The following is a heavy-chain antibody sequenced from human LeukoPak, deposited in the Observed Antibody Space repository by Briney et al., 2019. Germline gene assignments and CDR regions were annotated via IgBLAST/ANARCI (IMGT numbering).Heavy chain of an antibody. J-gene: IGHJ4*02. Sequence: GGSLRLSCAASGFTFDDYAMHWVRHAPGKGREWVSGISWNSGSIGYADSVKGRFTISRYNAKNSLYLQMNSLRAEDTAVYYCARHVGPAALFDYWGQGTLVTVSS. V-gene: IGHV3-9*01. CDR3: ARHVGPAALFDY. CDR1: GFTFDDYA. D-gene: IGHD2-2*01. CDR2: ISWNSGSI.